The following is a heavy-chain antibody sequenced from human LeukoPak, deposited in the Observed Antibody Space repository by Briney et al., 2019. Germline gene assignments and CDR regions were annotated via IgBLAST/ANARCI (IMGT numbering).Heavy chain of an antibody. CDR2: IDGRGSST. J-gene: IGHJ4*02. CDR1: GFTFSSYA. D-gene: IGHD4-17*01. CDR3: AKAPFHGDSIPYYFDY. V-gene: IGHV3-23*05. Sequence: GGSLRLSCAASGFTFSSYAMSWVRQAPNKGLKWVSTIDGRGSSTFSADFVKGRVTISRDNSKNTLYLQLNSPRAEDTAVYYCAKAPFHGDSIPYYFDYWGQGSLVTVSS.